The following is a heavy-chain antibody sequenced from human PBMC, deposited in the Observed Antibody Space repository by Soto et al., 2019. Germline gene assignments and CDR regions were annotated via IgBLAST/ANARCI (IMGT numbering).Heavy chain of an antibody. CDR1: GGTFNSYA. V-gene: IGHV1-69*06. D-gene: IGHD3-9*01. CDR2: IIPIFGTA. CDR3: AASQDHYDILTGYRDPDYYYYGMDV. Sequence: SSVKVSCRASGGTFNSYAISWVRQAPGQGLEWMGGIIPIFGTANYAQKFQGRVTITADKSTSTAYMELSSLRSEDTAVYYCAASQDHYDILTGYRDPDYYYYGMDVWGQGTTVTVSS. J-gene: IGHJ6*02.